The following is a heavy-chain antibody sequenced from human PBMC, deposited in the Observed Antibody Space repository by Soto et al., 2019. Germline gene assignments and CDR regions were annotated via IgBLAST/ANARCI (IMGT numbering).Heavy chain of an antibody. CDR1: GFTFSDHY. D-gene: IGHD1-1*01. Sequence: GGSLRLSCGASGFTFSDHYMDWVRQAPGKGLEWVGRIRNRLYGYTTVYAASVKGRFTISRDESKSSVFLQINSPRTEDTAVYYCVTSRPNNNWSGFDYWGQGTLVTVSS. V-gene: IGHV3-72*01. CDR2: IRNRLYGYTT. J-gene: IGHJ4*02. CDR3: VTSRPNNNWSGFDY.